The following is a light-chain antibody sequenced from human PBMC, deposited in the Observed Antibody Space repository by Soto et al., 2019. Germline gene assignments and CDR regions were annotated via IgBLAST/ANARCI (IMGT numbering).Light chain of an antibody. J-gene: IGKJ5*01. Sequence: IVLTQSPGTLSLSPGQRATLSCRASQSVSSSYLAWYQHKPGQAPRLLIYGAYRRATGIPARFSGSGSGTDFTLTISRLEPEDLAVYYCQQYGSSHFSFGQGTRLEIK. V-gene: IGKV3-20*01. CDR3: QQYGSSHFS. CDR2: GAY. CDR1: QSVSSSY.